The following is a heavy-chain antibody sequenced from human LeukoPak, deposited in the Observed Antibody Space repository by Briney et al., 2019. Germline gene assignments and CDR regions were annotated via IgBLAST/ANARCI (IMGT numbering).Heavy chain of an antibody. CDR1: GGSISSYY. CDR2: IYTSGST. Sequence: SETLSLTCTVSGGSISSYYMSWIRQPAGKGLEWIGRIYTSGSTNYNPSLKSRVTMSVDTSKNQFSLKLSSVTAADTAVYYCARDRHTCSSTSCYYYYYGMDVWGQGTTVTVSS. V-gene: IGHV4-4*07. CDR3: ARDRHTCSSTSCYYYYYGMDV. J-gene: IGHJ6*02. D-gene: IGHD2-2*01.